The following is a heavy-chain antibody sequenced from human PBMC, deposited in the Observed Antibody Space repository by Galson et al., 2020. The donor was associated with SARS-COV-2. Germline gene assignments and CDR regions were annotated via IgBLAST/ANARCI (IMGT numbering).Heavy chain of an antibody. D-gene: IGHD5-12*01. CDR2: IYYSGST. V-gene: IGHV4-39*01. CDR1: GGSISSSSYY. Sequence: SETLSLTCTVSGGSISSSSYYWGWIRQPPGKGLEWIGSIYYSGSTYYNPSLKSRVTISVDTSKNQFSLKLSSVTAADTAVYYCARPYSSRRDGYNYGHWGQGTLVTVSS. J-gene: IGHJ4*02. CDR3: ARPYSSRRDGYNYGH.